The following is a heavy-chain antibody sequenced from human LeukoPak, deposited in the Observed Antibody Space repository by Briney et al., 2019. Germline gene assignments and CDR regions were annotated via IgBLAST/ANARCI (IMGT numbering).Heavy chain of an antibody. Sequence: PGGSLRLSCAASGFTFSSYAMSWVRQAPGKGLEWVSAISGSGGSTYYADSVKGRFTIPRDNSKNTLYLQMDSLRAEDTAVYYCAKSPIVVVPAAGYYFDYWGQGTLVTVSS. CDR2: ISGSGGST. V-gene: IGHV3-23*01. J-gene: IGHJ4*02. CDR1: GFTFSSYA. D-gene: IGHD2-2*01. CDR3: AKSPIVVVPAAGYYFDY.